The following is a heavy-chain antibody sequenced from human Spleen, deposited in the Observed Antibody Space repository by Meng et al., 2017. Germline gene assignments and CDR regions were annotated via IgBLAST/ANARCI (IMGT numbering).Heavy chain of an antibody. Sequence: EGQLVESVGGAVTAGGSLRLSLLASGITFRNLLMTWVRQAPGKGLGWVGRIKSKVNGGTTDFAAPVKGRFTISRDDPENTLYLQMNSLKTEDTAVYYCTTDLPFTEGGVITTWGQGALVTVSS. CDR1: GITFRNLL. D-gene: IGHD3-16*02. CDR3: TTDLPFTEGGVITT. J-gene: IGHJ5*02. CDR2: IKSKVNGGTT. V-gene: IGHV3-15*01.